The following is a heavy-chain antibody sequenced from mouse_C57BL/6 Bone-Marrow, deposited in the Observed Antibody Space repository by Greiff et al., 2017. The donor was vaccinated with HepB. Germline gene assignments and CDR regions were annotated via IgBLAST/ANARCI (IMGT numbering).Heavy chain of an antibody. CDR1: GFTFSDAW. J-gene: IGHJ2*01. CDR3: TRDSSGPFDY. CDR2: IRNKANNHAT. V-gene: IGHV6-6*01. D-gene: IGHD3-2*02. Sequence: EVQGVESGGGLVQPGGSMKLSCAASGFTFSDAWMDWVRQSPEKGLEWVAEIRNKANNHATYYAESVKGRFTISRDDSKSSVYLQMNSLRAEDTGIYYCTRDSSGPFDYWGQGTTLTVSS.